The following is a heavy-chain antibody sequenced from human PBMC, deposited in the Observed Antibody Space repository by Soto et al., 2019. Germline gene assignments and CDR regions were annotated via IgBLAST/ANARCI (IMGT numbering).Heavy chain of an antibody. V-gene: IGHV4-34*01. J-gene: IGHJ5*02. D-gene: IGHD3-3*01. CDR1: GGSFSGYY. CDR3: ARGLARFVSHNWFDP. CDR2: INHSGST. Sequence: QVQLQQWGAGLLKPSETLSLTCAVYGGSFSGYYWSWIRQPPGKGLEWIGEINHSGSTNYNPSLKSRVPISVDTSKNQFSLKLSSVTAADTAVYYCARGLARFVSHNWFDPWGQGTLVTVSS.